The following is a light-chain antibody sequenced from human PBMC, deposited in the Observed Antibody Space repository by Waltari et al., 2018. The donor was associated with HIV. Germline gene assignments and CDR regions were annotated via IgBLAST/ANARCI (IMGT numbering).Light chain of an antibody. CDR1: NSDIGQYNL. CDR2: EVT. CDR3: SSYATGNTYV. Sequence: QSALTQPASVSGSPGQSITLSCTGTNSDIGQYNLVSWYQQHPGKVPKVLIFEVTTRPSGISHRFSGSKSDNTASLTISGLQAEDEADYYCSSYATGNTYVFGTGTSVTVL. J-gene: IGLJ1*01. V-gene: IGLV2-23*02.